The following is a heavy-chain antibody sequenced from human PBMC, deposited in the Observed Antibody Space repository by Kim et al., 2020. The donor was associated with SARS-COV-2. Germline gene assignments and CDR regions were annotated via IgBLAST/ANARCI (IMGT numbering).Heavy chain of an antibody. CDR3: ARSPKPYSSSWYRFDY. V-gene: IGHV3-13*01. D-gene: IGHD6-13*01. Sequence: SVKGRFTISRENAKNSLYLQMNSLRAGDTAVYYCARSPKPYSSSWYRFDYWGQGTLVTVSS. J-gene: IGHJ4*02.